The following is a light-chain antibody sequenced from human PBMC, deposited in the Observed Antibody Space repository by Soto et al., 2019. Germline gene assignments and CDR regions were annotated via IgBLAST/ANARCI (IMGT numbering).Light chain of an antibody. CDR3: QQYNNWPPNT. V-gene: IGKV3-15*01. CDR2: GAS. CDR1: QSISSN. Sequence: LAQSPDTRSFSPGEKATLSFRAGQSISSNLAWYQQKPGQAPRLLIYGASTRATGIPARFSGSGSGTEFTLTISSLQSEDFAVYYCQQYNNWPPNTFGGGTKVDIK. J-gene: IGKJ4*01.